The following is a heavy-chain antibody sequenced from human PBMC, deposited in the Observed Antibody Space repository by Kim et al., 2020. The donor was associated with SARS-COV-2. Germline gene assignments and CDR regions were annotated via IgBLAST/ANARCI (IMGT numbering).Heavy chain of an antibody. CDR2: ISFDGGYK. CDR1: GFTFSLYA. V-gene: IGHV3-30*04. J-gene: IGHJ6*02. Sequence: GGSLRLSCAASGFTFSLYAMHWVRQAPGKGLEWVALISFDGGYKYYADSVNGRVTVSRDNSENTLYLQLDSLRVEDTAVYYCANLVGGLGGADFYGMDVWGQGTTVTVSS. D-gene: IGHD3-16*01. CDR3: ANLVGGLGGADFYGMDV.